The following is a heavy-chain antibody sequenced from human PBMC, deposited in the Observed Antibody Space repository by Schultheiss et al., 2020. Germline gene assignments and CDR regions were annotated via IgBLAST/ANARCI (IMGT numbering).Heavy chain of an antibody. CDR1: GGSFSGYY. D-gene: IGHD5-18*01. J-gene: IGHJ4*02. CDR2: INHSGST. CDR3: AREDTVMVANDY. Sequence: SETLSLTCAVYGGSFSGYYWSWIRQPPGKGLEWIGEINHSGSTNYNPYLKSRVTISVDTSKTQFSLKLSSVTAADTAVYYCAREDTVMVANDYWGQGTLVTVSS. V-gene: IGHV4-34*01.